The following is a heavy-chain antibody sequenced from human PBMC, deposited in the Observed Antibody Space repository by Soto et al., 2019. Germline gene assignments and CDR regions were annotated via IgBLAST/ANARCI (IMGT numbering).Heavy chain of an antibody. CDR3: ARCWNCRGPDGFDF. CDR2: IWYDGSNK. J-gene: IGHJ3*01. V-gene: IGHV3-33*01. D-gene: IGHD1-1*01. Sequence: GGSLRLSCAASGFTFSSYGMHWVRQAPGKGLEWVAVIWYDGSNKYYADSVKGRFTISRDNSKNTLYLQMNSLRAEDTAVYYCARCWNCRGPDGFDFWGRGTMVTVSS. CDR1: GFTFSSYG.